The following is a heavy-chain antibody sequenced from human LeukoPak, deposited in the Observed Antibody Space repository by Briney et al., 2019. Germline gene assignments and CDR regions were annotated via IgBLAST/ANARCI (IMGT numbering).Heavy chain of an antibody. V-gene: IGHV4-34*01. D-gene: IGHD1-26*01. CDR2: INHSGST. CDR1: GGSFSGYY. J-gene: IGHJ4*02. CDR3: ARGLSGSYSFDY. Sequence: SGTLSLTCAVSGGSFSGYYCSWIRQPPGKGLEWIGEINHSGSTNYNPSLKSRVTISVDTSKNQFSLKLSSVTAADTAVYYCARGLSGSYSFDYWGQGTLVTVSS.